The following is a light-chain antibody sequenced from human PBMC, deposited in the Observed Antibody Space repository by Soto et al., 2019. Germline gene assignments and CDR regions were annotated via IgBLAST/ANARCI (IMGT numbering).Light chain of an antibody. CDR3: QQRSNWPPVT. CDR2: DAS. J-gene: IGKJ4*01. Sequence: EIVLTQSPATLSLSPGERATLSCRASQSVSSYLAWYQQKPGQAPRLLIYDASNRATGIPARFSGSGSGTDFTLTISSLEPEDFAIYYCQQRSNWPPVTFAAGTKVEIK. V-gene: IGKV3-11*01. CDR1: QSVSSY.